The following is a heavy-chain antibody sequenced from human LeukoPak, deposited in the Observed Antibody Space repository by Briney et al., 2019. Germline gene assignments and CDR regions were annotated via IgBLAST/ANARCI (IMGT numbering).Heavy chain of an antibody. CDR3: AKEAKIAAAGPGY. CDR2: ISYDGSNK. J-gene: IGHJ4*02. V-gene: IGHV3-30*18. D-gene: IGHD6-13*01. CDR1: GFTFSSYG. Sequence: GGSLRLSCAASGFTFSSYGMHWVRQAPGKGLEWVAVISYDGSNKCYADSVKGRFTISRDNSKNTLYLQMNSLRAEDTAVYYCAKEAKIAAAGPGYWGQGTLVTVSS.